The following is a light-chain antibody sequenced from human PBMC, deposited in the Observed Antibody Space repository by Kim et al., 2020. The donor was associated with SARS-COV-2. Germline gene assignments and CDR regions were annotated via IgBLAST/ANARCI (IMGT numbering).Light chain of an antibody. CDR1: SSDVGAYNY. Sequence: QSALTQPRSVSGSPGQSVTISCTGTSSDVGAYNYVSWYQQYPGKVPRLIIYDVVERPSGVPGRFSGSKSGNTASLTISDLQAEDDADYYCCSHTTSYLWVFGGGTQLTV. J-gene: IGLJ3*02. CDR3: CSHTTSYLWV. V-gene: IGLV2-11*01. CDR2: DVV.